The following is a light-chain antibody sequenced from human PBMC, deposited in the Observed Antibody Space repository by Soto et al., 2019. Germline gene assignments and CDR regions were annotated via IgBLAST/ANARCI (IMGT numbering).Light chain of an antibody. Sequence: QSALTQPPSASGSPGQSVTISCTGTSSDIGAYIYVSWYQQHPGKAPKLMISEVSRRPSGVPERFSGSKSGNMASLTVSGLQADDEAHYYCSSYAGSNNFVFGTGTKVTVL. V-gene: IGLV2-8*01. J-gene: IGLJ1*01. CDR3: SSYAGSNNFV. CDR1: SSDIGAYIY. CDR2: EVS.